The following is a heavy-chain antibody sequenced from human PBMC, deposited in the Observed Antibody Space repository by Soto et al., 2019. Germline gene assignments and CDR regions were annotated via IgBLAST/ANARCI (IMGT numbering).Heavy chain of an antibody. CDR1: GGSFSGYY. V-gene: IGHV4-34*01. J-gene: IGHJ4*02. CDR3: ARFRRPRPIDY. CDR2: INHSGST. Sequence: SETLSLTCAVYGGSFSGYYWSWIRQPPGKGLEWIGEINHSGSTNYNPSLKSRVTISVDTSKNQFSLKLSSVTAAGTAVYYCARFRRPRPIDYWGQGTLVTVSS.